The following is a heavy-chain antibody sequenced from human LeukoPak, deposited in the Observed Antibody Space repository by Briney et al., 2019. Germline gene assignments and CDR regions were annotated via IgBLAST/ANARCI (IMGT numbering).Heavy chain of an antibody. CDR3: ARRISGYSGYYYYYMDV. D-gene: IGHD3-22*01. CDR2: IYYTGST. CDR1: GSSISSYY. V-gene: IGHV4-59*01. Sequence: SETLSLTCTVSGSSISSYYWSWIRQPSGKGLEWIGYIYYTGSTNYNPSLKSRVTISVDTSKNQFSLKLSSVTAADTAVYYCARRISGYSGYYYYYMDVWGKGTTVTISS. J-gene: IGHJ6*03.